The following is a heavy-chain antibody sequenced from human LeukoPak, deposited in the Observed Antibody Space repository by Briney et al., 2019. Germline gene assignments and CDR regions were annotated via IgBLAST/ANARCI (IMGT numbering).Heavy chain of an antibody. J-gene: IGHJ4*02. D-gene: IGHD3-10*01. Sequence: PGGSLRLSCAASGFTSSDYYMSWIRQAPGKGLEWVSYISSSGSTIYYADSVKGRFTISRDNAKNSLYLQMNSLRAEDTAVYYCARGGVRGVIMRHFDYWGQGTLVTVSS. V-gene: IGHV3-11*04. CDR3: ARGGVRGVIMRHFDY. CDR2: ISSSGSTI. CDR1: GFTSSDYY.